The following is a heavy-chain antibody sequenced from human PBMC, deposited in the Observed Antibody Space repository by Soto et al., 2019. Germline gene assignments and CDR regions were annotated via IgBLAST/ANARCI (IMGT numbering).Heavy chain of an antibody. V-gene: IGHV3-11*01. J-gene: IGHJ6*02. D-gene: IGHD3-10*01. CDR1: GFTFSDYH. CDR2: ISSGGSSI. CDR3: ARAHMMVFSYYYGMDV. Sequence: QVQLVESGGGLVKPGGSLRLSCAASGFTFSDYHMSWIRQAPGKGLEWVSYISSGGSSIYSADSVKGRFTISRDNAKNSLYLQMNSLSAEDTAVYYCARAHMMVFSYYYGMDVWGQGTTVTVSS.